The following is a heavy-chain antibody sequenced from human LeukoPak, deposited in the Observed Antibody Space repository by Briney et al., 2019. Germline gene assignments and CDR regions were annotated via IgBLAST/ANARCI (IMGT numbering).Heavy chain of an antibody. CDR3: AKDRGDGYNWYYYYYMDV. CDR1: GFTFSSYG. Sequence: GGSLRLSCAASGFTFSSYGMHWVRQAPGKGLEWVAFIRYDGSNKYYADSVKGRFTISRDNFKNTLYLQMNSLRAEDTAVYYCAKDRGDGYNWYYYYYMDVWGKGTTVTVSS. J-gene: IGHJ6*03. CDR2: IRYDGSNK. D-gene: IGHD5-24*01. V-gene: IGHV3-30*02.